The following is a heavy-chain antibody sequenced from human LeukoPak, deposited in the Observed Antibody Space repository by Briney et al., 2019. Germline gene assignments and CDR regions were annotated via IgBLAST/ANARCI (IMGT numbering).Heavy chain of an antibody. CDR3: ARVTTKRDGYNWEGIDY. D-gene: IGHD5-12*01. CDR2: INPNSGGT. Sequence: SVKVSCKASGYTFTGYYMHWVRQAPGQGLDWMGWINPNSGGTNYAQKFQGRVTMTRDTSISTAYMELSRLRSDDTAVYYCARVTTKRDGYNWEGIDYWGQGTLVTVSS. V-gene: IGHV1-2*02. J-gene: IGHJ4*02. CDR1: GYTFTGYY.